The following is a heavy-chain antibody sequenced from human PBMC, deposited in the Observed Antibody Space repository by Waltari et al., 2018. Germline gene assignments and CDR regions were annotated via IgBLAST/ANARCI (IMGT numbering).Heavy chain of an antibody. V-gene: IGHV3-7*01. CDR2: ITQDGSEK. Sequence: EVQLVESGGGFVQHGWSMRLSCAASGCTFSNNWMTWVRQAPGKGLEWVANITQDGSEKYSVESVKGRFTISRDNAKNSLYLQLNSLRADDTAVYYCTRGGDDSSWYWRNWGQGTLVTVSS. D-gene: IGHD6-13*01. CDR1: GCTFSNNW. J-gene: IGHJ4*02. CDR3: TRGGDDSSWYWRN.